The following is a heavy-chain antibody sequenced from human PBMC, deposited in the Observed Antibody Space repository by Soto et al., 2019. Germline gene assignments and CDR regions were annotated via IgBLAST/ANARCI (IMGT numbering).Heavy chain of an antibody. CDR1: GFTFSSYA. Sequence: GGSLRLSCAASGFTFSSYAMTWVRQAPGKGLEWVSSTSGSGGTTNYADSVKGRFTISRDNSKNTLYLQMNSLRAEDTAVYYCATRTYDYSGQIGYFDYWGQGTLVTVSS. D-gene: IGHD3-16*01. J-gene: IGHJ4*02. CDR2: TSGSGGTT. CDR3: ATRTYDYSGQIGYFDY. V-gene: IGHV3-23*01.